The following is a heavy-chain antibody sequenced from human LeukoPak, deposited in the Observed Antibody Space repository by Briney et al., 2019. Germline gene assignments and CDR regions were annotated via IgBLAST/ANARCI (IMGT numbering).Heavy chain of an antibody. Sequence: SSVRVSCTAAGYTFTGYYMHWVRQAPGQGLEGMGWINPNSGGTNYAQKFQGRVTMTRDTSISTAYMELSRLRSDDTAVYYCARDFGVMVAGYMDVWGKGTTVTVSS. CDR3: ARDFGVMVAGYMDV. V-gene: IGHV1-2*02. CDR2: INPNSGGT. J-gene: IGHJ6*03. CDR1: GYTFTGYY. D-gene: IGHD2-8*01.